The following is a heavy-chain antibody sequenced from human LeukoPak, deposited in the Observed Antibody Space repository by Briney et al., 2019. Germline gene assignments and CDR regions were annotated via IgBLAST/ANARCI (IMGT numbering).Heavy chain of an antibody. V-gene: IGHV4-59*01. J-gene: IGHJ4*02. CDR2: IYYSGST. CDR3: ARSMVGATRFDY. D-gene: IGHD1-26*01. CDR1: GGSISSYY. Sequence: SETLSLTCTVSGGSISSYYWSWIRQPPGKGLERIGYIYYSGSTNYNPSLKSRVTISVDTSKNQFSLKLSSVTAADTAVYYCARSMVGATRFDYWGQGTLVTVSS.